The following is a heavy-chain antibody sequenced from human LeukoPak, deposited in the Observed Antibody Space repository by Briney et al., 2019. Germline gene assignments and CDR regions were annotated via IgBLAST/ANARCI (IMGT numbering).Heavy chain of an antibody. D-gene: IGHD3-22*01. CDR1: GFTFSSYS. Sequence: PGGSLRLSCAASGFTFSSYSMNWVRQAPGKGLEWVSAISGSGGSTYYADSVKGRFTISRDNSKNTLYLQMNSLRAEDTAVYCCARVPTTYYYDSSDGMDVWGQGTTVTVSS. CDR3: ARVPTTYYYDSSDGMDV. J-gene: IGHJ6*02. V-gene: IGHV3-23*01. CDR2: ISGSGGST.